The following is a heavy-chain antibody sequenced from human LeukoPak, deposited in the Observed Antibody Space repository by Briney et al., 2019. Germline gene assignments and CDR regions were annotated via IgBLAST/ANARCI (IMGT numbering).Heavy chain of an antibody. V-gene: IGHV4-34*01. CDR1: GGSFSGYY. J-gene: IGHJ5*02. Sequence: SETLSLTCAVYGGSFSGYYWSWIRQPPGKGLEWIGEINHSGSTNYNPSLKSRVTISVDTSKNQFSLKLSSVTAADTAVYYCARGRRRSSSSPRFDPWGQGTLVTVSS. CDR3: ARGRRRSSSSPRFDP. D-gene: IGHD6-6*01. CDR2: INHSGST.